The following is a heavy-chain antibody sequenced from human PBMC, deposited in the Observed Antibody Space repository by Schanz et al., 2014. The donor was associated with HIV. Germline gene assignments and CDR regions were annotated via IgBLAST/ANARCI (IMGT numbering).Heavy chain of an antibody. V-gene: IGHV3-23*04. D-gene: IGHD6-19*01. CDR2: MRGSDDST. CDR3: AKTSYGWYFDY. J-gene: IGHJ4*02. Sequence: VHLVESGGGVVQPGRSLRLSCVASGFTFSTYAMSWVRQAPGKGLEWVSGMRGSDDSTFYADSVKGRFTISRDNSKNTLYFQMNSLRAEDTAIYYCAKTSYGWYFDYWGQGTLVTVSS. CDR1: GFTFSTYA.